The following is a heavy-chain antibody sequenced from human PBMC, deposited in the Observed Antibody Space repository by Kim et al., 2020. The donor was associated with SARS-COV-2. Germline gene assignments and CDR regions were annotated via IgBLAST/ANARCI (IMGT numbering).Heavy chain of an antibody. V-gene: IGHV3-49*02. CDR3: AREIGGARANDF. J-gene: IGHJ4*02. Sequence: GTTEYAASVKGRFTFSRDDSENIAYLQMDSLKSDDTAVYYCAREIGGARANDFWGQGTLVTVSS. CDR2: GTT. D-gene: IGHD2-21*01.